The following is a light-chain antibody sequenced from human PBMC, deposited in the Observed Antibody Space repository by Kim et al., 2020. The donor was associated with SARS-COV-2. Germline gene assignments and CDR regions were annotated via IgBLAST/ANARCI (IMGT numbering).Light chain of an antibody. J-gene: IGKJ2*01. CDR3: QQYISYPYT. Sequence: DIQMTQSPSTLSASVGDRVTITCRASQSISSWLAWYQQKPGKAPKLLIYKASSLESGVPSRFSGSGSGTEFTLTISSLQPDDFATYYCQQYISYPYTFGQGTKLEIK. CDR1: QSISSW. V-gene: IGKV1-5*03. CDR2: KAS.